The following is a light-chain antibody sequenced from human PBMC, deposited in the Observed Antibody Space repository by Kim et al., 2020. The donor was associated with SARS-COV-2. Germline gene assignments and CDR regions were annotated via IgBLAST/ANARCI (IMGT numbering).Light chain of an antibody. Sequence: QSALTQPASVSGSPGQSITMSCTGTSSDIGLYNYVSCYQQHPGKAPKLMIYDVSKRPTGVSDRFSGSKSGNTASLTISELQTEDAADYYCNSYTSSRTYFFGTVTNVTVL. CDR2: DVS. CDR1: SSDIGLYNY. J-gene: IGLJ1*01. CDR3: NSYTSSRTYF. V-gene: IGLV2-14*01.